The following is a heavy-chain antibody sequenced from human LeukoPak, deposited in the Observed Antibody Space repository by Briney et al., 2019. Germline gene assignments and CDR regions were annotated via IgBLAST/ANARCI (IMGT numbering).Heavy chain of an antibody. J-gene: IGHJ4*02. V-gene: IGHV3-20*04. CDR2: INWNGGST. CDR1: GFTFDDYG. CDR3: ARDHGQWRVQMGEDY. D-gene: IGHD6-19*01. Sequence: GGSLRLSCAASGFTFDDYGMRWVRQAPGKGLEWVSGINWNGGSTGYADSVKGRFTISRDNAKNSLYLQMNSLRAEDTAVYYCARDHGQWRVQMGEDYWGQGTLVTVSS.